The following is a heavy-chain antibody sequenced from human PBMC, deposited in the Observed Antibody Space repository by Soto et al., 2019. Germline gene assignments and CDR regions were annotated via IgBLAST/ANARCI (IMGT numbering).Heavy chain of an antibody. V-gene: IGHV1-69*01. CDR2: IIPIFGTA. Sequence: QVQLVQSGAEVKKPGSSVKVSCKASGGTFSSYGISWVRQAPGQGLEWMGGIIPIFGTANYAQKFQGRVTITPDESTSTAYMELSSLRSEDTAVYSCARVGSSLRFLEYGMDVWGQGTTVTVSS. CDR1: GGTFSSYG. J-gene: IGHJ6*02. CDR3: ARVGSSLRFLEYGMDV. D-gene: IGHD3-3*01.